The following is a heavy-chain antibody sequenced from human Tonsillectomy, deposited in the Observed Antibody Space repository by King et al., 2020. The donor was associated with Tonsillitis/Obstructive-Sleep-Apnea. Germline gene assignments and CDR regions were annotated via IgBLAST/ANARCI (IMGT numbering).Heavy chain of an antibody. CDR2: INTNTGNT. D-gene: IGHD3-22*01. CDR3: ARTWGYYDSSCYPI. V-gene: IGHV7-4-1*02. J-gene: IGHJ3*02. CDR1: GYTFTSYA. Sequence: VQLVESGSELKKPGASVKVSCKASGYTFTSYAMNWVRQAPGQGLEWMGWINTNTGNTTYAQGFTGRFVYSLDTSVSTAYLQMSSLKAEDTAVYYCARTWGYYDSSCYPIWGQGTMVTVSS.